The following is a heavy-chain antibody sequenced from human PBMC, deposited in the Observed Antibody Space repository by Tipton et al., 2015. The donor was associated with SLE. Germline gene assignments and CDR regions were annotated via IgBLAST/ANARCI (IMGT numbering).Heavy chain of an antibody. CDR3: ARDGYGGSHFSY. V-gene: IGHV4-59*01. D-gene: IGHD1-26*01. Sequence: LRLSCAVYGGSFSGYYWSWIRQPPGKGLEWIGYIYYSGSTNYNPSLKSRVTISVDTSKNQFSLKLSSVTAADTAVYYCARDGYGGSHFSYWGQGTLVTVSS. CDR2: IYYSGST. J-gene: IGHJ4*02. CDR1: GGSFSGYY.